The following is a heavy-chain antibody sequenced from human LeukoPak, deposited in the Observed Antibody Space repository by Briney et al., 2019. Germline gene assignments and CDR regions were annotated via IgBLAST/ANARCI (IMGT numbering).Heavy chain of an antibody. CDR3: ARGWRYSGSYGDAFDI. V-gene: IGHV1-69*06. J-gene: IGHJ3*02. CDR2: IIPIFGTA. D-gene: IGHD1-26*01. CDR1: GGTFSSYA. Sequence: SVKVSCKASGGTFSSYAISWVRQAPGQGLEWMGGIIPIFGTANYAQKFQGRVTITADKSTSTAYMELSSLRSEDTAVYYCARGWRYSGSYGDAFDIWGQGTMVTVSS.